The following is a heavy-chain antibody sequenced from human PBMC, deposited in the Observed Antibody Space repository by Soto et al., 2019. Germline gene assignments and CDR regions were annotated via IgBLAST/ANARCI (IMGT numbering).Heavy chain of an antibody. Sequence: EVQLLESGGGLVQPGGSLRLSCAASGFTFSSYGMNWVRQAPGKGLEWVSSISGSGGSTYYADSVKGRFTISRDNSKNTLYLQMNSLRAEDTAVYYCAKTLSGTTGTFDYWGQGTLVTVSS. V-gene: IGHV3-23*01. CDR2: ISGSGGST. CDR3: AKTLSGTTGTFDY. J-gene: IGHJ4*02. CDR1: GFTFSSYG. D-gene: IGHD1-7*01.